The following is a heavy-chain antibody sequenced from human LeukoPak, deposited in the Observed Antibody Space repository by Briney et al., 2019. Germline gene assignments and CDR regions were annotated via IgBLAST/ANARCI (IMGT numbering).Heavy chain of an antibody. V-gene: IGHV3-23*01. Sequence: PGGPLRLSCAASGFTFSSYAMSWVRQAPGKGLEWVSAISGSGGSTYYADSVKGRFTISRDNSKNTLYLQMNSLRAEDTAVYYCAKVMTAFIKREMVDYWGQGTLVTVSS. CDR1: GFTFSSYA. D-gene: IGHD2-21*02. J-gene: IGHJ4*02. CDR2: ISGSGGST. CDR3: AKVMTAFIKREMVDY.